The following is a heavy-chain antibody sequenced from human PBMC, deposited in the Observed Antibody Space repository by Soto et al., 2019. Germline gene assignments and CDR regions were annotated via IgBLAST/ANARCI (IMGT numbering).Heavy chain of an antibody. V-gene: IGHV4-31*03. CDR2: IYYSGST. D-gene: IGHD6-25*01. CDR3: ARGPLAATAGDYFDY. CDR1: GGSISSGGYY. J-gene: IGHJ4*02. Sequence: PSETLSLTCTVSGGSISSGGYYWSWIRQYPGKGLEWIGYIYYSGSTYYNPSLKSRVTISVDTSKNQFSLKLSSVTAADTAVYYCARGPLAATAGDYFDYWGKDTLVTV.